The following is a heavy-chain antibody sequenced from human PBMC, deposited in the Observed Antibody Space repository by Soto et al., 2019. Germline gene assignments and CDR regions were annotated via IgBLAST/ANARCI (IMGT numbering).Heavy chain of an antibody. CDR1: GFTVSSNY. D-gene: IGHD3-22*01. V-gene: IGHV3-53*01. CDR2: IYSGGST. J-gene: IGHJ4*02. Sequence: EVRLVESGGGLIQPGGSLRLSCAASGFTVSSNYMSWVRQAPGKGLAWVSVIYSGGSTYYADSVKGRFTISRDNSKNTLYLQMNSLRAEDTAVYYCARAVIEGYYDSSPYYFDYWGQGTLVTVSS. CDR3: ARAVIEGYYDSSPYYFDY.